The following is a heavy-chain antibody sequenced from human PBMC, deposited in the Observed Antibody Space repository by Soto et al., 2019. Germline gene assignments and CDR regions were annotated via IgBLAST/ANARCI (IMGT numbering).Heavy chain of an antibody. V-gene: IGHV3-23*01. CDR2: MNGRGSDT. CDR3: AKLVVETLATILDY. Sequence: EVQLLESGGGLVQPGGSLRLSCAASGFTFSSYAMTWVRQAPGKGLEWVSSMNGRGSDTYYADSVKGRFTVSRDNSKNTLFLQMDSLRAEDTAVYHCAKLVVETLATILDYWGQGTLITVSS. CDR1: GFTFSSYA. D-gene: IGHD5-12*01. J-gene: IGHJ4*02.